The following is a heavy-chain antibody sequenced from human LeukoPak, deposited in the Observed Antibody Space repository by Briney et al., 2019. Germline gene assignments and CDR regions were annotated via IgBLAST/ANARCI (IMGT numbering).Heavy chain of an antibody. CDR1: GFTFSSYA. V-gene: IGHV3-23*01. CDR3: AKGLYAIEYFDY. Sequence: PGGSLRLSCAASGFTFSSYAMSWVRQAPGKELEWVSAISGSGGSTYYADSVKGRFTISRDNSKNSLYLQMNSLRAEDTAVYYCAKGLYAIEYFDYWGQGTLVTVSS. D-gene: IGHD2/OR15-2a*01. CDR2: ISGSGGST. J-gene: IGHJ4*02.